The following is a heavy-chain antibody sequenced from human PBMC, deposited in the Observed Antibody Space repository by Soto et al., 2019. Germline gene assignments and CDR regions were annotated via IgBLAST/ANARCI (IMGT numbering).Heavy chain of an antibody. CDR2: IYHTGNA. CDR1: GDYISNSRFY. Sequence: SETLSLTCSVPGDYISNSRFYWAWIRQPPGEGLEWIGSIYHTGNAYYNPSLKSRVTISVDTSKNQFSLKLTSVTAADAALYYCARDFFDSSDYTTNWFDPWGQGTLVTVSS. V-gene: IGHV4-39*01. D-gene: IGHD3-22*01. CDR3: ARDFFDSSDYTTNWFDP. J-gene: IGHJ5*02.